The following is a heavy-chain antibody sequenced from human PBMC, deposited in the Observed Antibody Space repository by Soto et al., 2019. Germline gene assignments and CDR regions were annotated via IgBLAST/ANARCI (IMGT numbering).Heavy chain of an antibody. Sequence: PSETLSLTCTVSGGSISSYHWSWIRQPPGKGLEWIGYIYYSGSTNSDPSLKSRVTFSVDTSKNQFSLTLRSVTAADTAVYFCASHPTITTNFDFWGQGTLVTVSS. CDR3: ASHPTITTNFDF. CDR1: GGSISSYH. J-gene: IGHJ4*02. V-gene: IGHV4-59*08. D-gene: IGHD3-3*01. CDR2: IYYSGST.